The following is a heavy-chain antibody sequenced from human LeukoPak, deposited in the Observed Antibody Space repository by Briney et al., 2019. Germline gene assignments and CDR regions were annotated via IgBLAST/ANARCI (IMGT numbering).Heavy chain of an antibody. CDR2: IYSGGST. CDR1: GLTVSSNY. J-gene: IGHJ4*02. V-gene: IGHV3-53*01. CDR3: ARVEGTTAFDY. Sequence: GVSLRLSCAASGLTVSSNYLTWVRQAPGQGLEWVSLIYSGGSTYYADSVKGRFTISRDNSKNTLYLQMNSLRAADAAVYYCARVEGTTAFDYWGQGTLVIVSS. D-gene: IGHD1-7*01.